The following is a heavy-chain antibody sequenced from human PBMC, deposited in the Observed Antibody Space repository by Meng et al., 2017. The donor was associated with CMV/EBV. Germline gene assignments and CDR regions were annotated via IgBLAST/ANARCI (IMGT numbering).Heavy chain of an antibody. Sequence: GESLKISCAASGFTFSSYSMNWVRQAPGKGLEWVSSISSSSSYIYYADSVKGRFTISRDNAKNSLYLQMNSLRAEDTAVYYCAKDYDYYYGMDVWGQGTTVTVSS. J-gene: IGHJ6*02. V-gene: IGHV3-21*01. CDR2: ISSSSSYI. CDR1: GFTFSSYS. CDR3: AKDYDYYYGMDV.